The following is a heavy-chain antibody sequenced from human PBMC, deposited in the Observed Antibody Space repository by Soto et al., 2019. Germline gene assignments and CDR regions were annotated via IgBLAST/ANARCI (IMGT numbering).Heavy chain of an antibody. CDR3: ARTVLGPDLLADSFVDYYYYMDV. V-gene: IGHV4-59*08. D-gene: IGHD3-9*01. Sequence: PSETLSVTCSVSGGSISDFCGSWIRQPPGKGLEWIGYVYYTGSTSYNPSLKRRVTFSADSSRGQFSLRLNSVTAADTAVYYCARTVLGPDLLADSFVDYYYYMDVWGQGTTVTVSS. J-gene: IGHJ6*03. CDR1: GGSISDFC. CDR2: VYYTGST.